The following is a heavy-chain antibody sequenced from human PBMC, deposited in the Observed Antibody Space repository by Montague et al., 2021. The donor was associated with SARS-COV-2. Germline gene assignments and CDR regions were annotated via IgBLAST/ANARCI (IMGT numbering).Heavy chain of an antibody. CDR2: IYYSGGI. CDR3: ARVVSVRRAVNWFDP. CDR1: GGSMSDHY. D-gene: IGHD3-10*01. J-gene: IGHJ5*02. V-gene: IGHV4-59*11. Sequence: SETLSLTCTVSGGSMSDHYWAWIRQPPGKGLEWLAYIYYSGGINSNASLKSRVTMSVDTSKNQFSLKLTSVTAADTAMYYCARVVSVRRAVNWFDPWGQGTLVTVSS.